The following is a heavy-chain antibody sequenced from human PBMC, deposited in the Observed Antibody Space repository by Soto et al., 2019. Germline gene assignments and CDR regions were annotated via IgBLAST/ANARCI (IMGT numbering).Heavy chain of an antibody. Sequence: QVQLVESGGGVVQPGRSLRLSCAASGFTFSSYGMHWVRQAPGKGLEWVAVIWYDGSNKYYADSVKGRFTISRDNSKNTLYLQMNSLRAEDTAVYYYARGGSYALDYWGQGTLVTVSS. D-gene: IGHD1-26*01. CDR1: GFTFSSYG. CDR2: IWYDGSNK. CDR3: ARGGSYALDY. V-gene: IGHV3-33*01. J-gene: IGHJ4*02.